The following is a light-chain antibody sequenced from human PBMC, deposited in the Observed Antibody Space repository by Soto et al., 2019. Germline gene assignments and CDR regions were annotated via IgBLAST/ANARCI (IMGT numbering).Light chain of an antibody. J-gene: IGKJ1*01. CDR1: QSVSSN. CDR2: GAS. V-gene: IGKV3-15*01. CDR3: QQYDNWLRT. Sequence: IVMTQSPATLSVSPGERATLSCRASQSVSSNLAWYQQKPGQAPRLLVYGASTRATGIPARFSGSGSGTDFTLTISSLQSEDFAINYCQQYDNWLRTFGQGTKVEIK.